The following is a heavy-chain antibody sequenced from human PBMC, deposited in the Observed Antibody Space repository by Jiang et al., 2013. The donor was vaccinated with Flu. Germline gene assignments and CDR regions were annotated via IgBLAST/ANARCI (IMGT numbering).Heavy chain of an antibody. V-gene: IGHV4-34*01. CDR2: INHSGST. CDR3: ARGGRGILWWTQRVLTLKFDY. D-gene: IGHD2-21*01. J-gene: IGHJ4*02. Sequence: TCAVYGGSFSGYYWSWIRQPPGKGLEWIGEINHSGSTNYNPSLKSRVTISVDTSKNQFSLKLSSVTAADTAVYYCARGGRGILWWTQRVLTLKFDYWGQGTLVTVSS. CDR1: GGSFSGYY.